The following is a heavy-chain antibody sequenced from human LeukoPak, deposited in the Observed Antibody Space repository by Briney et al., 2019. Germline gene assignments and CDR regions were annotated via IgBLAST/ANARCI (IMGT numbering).Heavy chain of an antibody. CDR1: GYTFTGYY. V-gene: IGHV1-2*02. J-gene: IGHJ3*02. Sequence: ASVKVSCKASGYTFTGYYMHWVRQAPGQGLEWMGWINPNSGGTNYAQKFQGRVTMTRDTSISTAYMELSRLRSGDTAVYYCARSSRSSGYYYDAFDIWGQGTMVTVSS. CDR3: ARSSRSSGYYYDAFDI. CDR2: INPNSGGT. D-gene: IGHD3-22*01.